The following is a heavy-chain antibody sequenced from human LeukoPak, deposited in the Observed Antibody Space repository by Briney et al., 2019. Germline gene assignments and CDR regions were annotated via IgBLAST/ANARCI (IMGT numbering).Heavy chain of an antibody. CDR3: ARENHLGYNYGYDEFDL. V-gene: IGHV1-18*01. J-gene: IGHJ3*01. CDR2: ISAYNGNT. CDR1: GYTFTSYG. Sequence: ASVKVSCKASGYTFTSYGISWVRQAPGQGLEWMGWISAYNGNTNYAQKLQGRVTMTTDTSTSTAYMELRSLRSDDTAVYYCARENHLGYNYGYDEFDLWGQGTMVTVSS. D-gene: IGHD1-1*01.